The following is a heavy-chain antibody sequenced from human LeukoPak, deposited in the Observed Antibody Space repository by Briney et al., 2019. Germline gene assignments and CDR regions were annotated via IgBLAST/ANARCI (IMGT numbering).Heavy chain of an antibody. CDR1: GFTFSNAW. D-gene: IGHD6-19*01. J-gene: IGHJ4*02. CDR3: TTTSIAVAGPFDY. Sequence: PGGSLRLCYAAYGFTFSNAWMSWVRQAPGKGLEWVGRIKSKTAGGTTDYAAPVKGRFTISRDDSKNTLYLQMNSLKTEDTAVYYCTTTSIAVAGPFDYWGQGTLVTVSS. CDR2: IKSKTAGGTT. V-gene: IGHV3-15*01.